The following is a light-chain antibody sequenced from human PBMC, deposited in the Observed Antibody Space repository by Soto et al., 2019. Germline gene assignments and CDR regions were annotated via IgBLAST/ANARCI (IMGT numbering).Light chain of an antibody. CDR2: DVS. V-gene: IGLV2-11*01. Sequence: QSVLTQPRSVSGSPGQSVTISCTGTSSDVGNYNYVSWYQQHPGKAPKLMIYDVSKRPSGVPDRFSGSKSGNTASLTISGLQAEDETDYYCCSYAGSYTLVFGTGTKLTVL. CDR3: CSYAGSYTLV. CDR1: SSDVGNYNY. J-gene: IGLJ1*01.